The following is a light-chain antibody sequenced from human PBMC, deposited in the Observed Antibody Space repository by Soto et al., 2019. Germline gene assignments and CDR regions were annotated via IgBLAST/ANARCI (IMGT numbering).Light chain of an antibody. J-gene: IGKJ4*01. Sequence: EVVLTQSPATLSLSPGERATLSCRASQSISSSLAWYQQKSGQAPRLLIYDASNRATGIPARFSGSGSGTDFTLTISSLEPEDCAVYYCQQRSNWAFGGGTKVEIK. V-gene: IGKV3-11*01. CDR1: QSISSS. CDR3: QQRSNWA. CDR2: DAS.